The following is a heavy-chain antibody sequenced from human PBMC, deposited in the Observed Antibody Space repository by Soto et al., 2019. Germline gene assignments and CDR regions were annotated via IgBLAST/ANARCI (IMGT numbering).Heavy chain of an antibody. V-gene: IGHV3-21*01. CDR1: GFTFSSYS. J-gene: IGHJ6*02. Sequence: EVQLVESGGGLVKPGGSLRLSCAASGFTFSSYSMNWVRQAPGKGLEWVSSISSSSSYIYYADSVKGRFTISRDNAKNSLYPQMNRLRAEDRAVYYCARVSTAYYYGMGVWCQGTTVSVSS. CDR3: ARVSTAYYYGMGV. CDR2: ISSSSSYI.